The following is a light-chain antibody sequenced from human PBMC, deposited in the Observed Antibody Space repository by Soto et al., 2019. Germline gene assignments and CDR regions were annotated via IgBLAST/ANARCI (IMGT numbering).Light chain of an antibody. V-gene: IGKV2-28*01. J-gene: IGKJ1*01. CDR1: QSLLHSNGYNY. CDR2: WGS. CDR3: MQALQTPWT. Sequence: DIVMNQSPLSLPVTPGEPASISCRSSQSLLHSNGYNYLDWYLQKPGQSPQLLIYWGSNRASGVPDRFSGSGSGVDFTLKISKVEAKDVGVYYCMQALQTPWTFGQGTKVDIK.